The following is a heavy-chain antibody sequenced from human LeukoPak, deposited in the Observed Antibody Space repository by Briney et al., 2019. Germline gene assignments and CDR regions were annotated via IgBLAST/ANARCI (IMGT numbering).Heavy chain of an antibody. V-gene: IGHV1-69*05. J-gene: IGHJ4*02. CDR3: ARSPVRGSSSWLHFDY. CDR1: GYTFTSYG. CDR2: IIPIFGTA. Sequence: ASVKVSCKASGYTFTSYGISWVRQAPGQGLEWMGGIIPIFGTANYAQKFQGRVTITTDESTSTAYMELSSLRSEDTAVYYCARSPVRGSSSWLHFDYWGQGTLVTVSS. D-gene: IGHD6-13*01.